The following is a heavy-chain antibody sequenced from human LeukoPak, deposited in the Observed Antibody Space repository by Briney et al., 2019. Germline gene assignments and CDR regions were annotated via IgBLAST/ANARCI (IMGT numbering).Heavy chain of an antibody. CDR2: ISSSSSYT. D-gene: IGHD6-13*01. J-gene: IGHJ4*02. CDR3: ARAPYSSWYYFDY. Sequence: GGSLRLSCAASGFTFSDYYMSWIRQAPGKGLEWVSYISSSSSYTNYADSVKGRFTISRDNAENSLYLQMNSLRAEDTAVYYCARAPYSSWYYFDYWGQGTLSPSPQ. CDR1: GFTFSDYY. V-gene: IGHV3-11*05.